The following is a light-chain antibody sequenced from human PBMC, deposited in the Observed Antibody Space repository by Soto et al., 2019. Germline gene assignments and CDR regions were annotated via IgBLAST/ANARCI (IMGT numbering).Light chain of an antibody. CDR2: GIS. CDR1: QDVLNNY. J-gene: IGKJ1*01. Sequence: DIVLTQSPGTLSLSPGERATLSCRASQDVLNNYLAWFQQKPGQAPRLLISGISTRATGIPDRFSGSGSGTHFTLTISRLEPEDFAVYYCQQFGTPPWTFDQGTKVEIK. V-gene: IGKV3-20*01. CDR3: QQFGTPPWT.